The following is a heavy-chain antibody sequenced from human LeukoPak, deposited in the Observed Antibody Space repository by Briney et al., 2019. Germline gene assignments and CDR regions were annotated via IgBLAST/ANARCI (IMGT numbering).Heavy chain of an antibody. CDR1: GFTFDDYA. Sequence: GRSLRLSCAASGFTFDDYAMHWVRQAPGKGLEWVSGISWNSGSIGYADSVKGRFTISRDNAKNSLYLQMNSLRAEDTALYYCAEGIRYSSSSLDYWGQGTLVTVSS. J-gene: IGHJ4*02. V-gene: IGHV3-9*01. CDR3: AEGIRYSSSSLDY. CDR2: ISWNSGSI. D-gene: IGHD6-6*01.